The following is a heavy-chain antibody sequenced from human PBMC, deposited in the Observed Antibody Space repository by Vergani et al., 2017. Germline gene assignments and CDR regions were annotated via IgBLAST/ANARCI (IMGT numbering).Heavy chain of an antibody. CDR3: ARGLRLLYNRFDP. D-gene: IGHD1-14*01. CDR2: TWYDGNNK. V-gene: IGHV3-33*01. J-gene: IGHJ5*02. CDR1: GFTFNQYG. Sequence: QVQLVESGGGVVQPGRSLRLSCAASGFTFNQYGMHWVRQAPGKGLEWVAVTWYDGNNKQYADSVKGRFTISRDNSKRMMYLQMNSLRDEDTGVYYCARGLRLLYNRFDPWGQGTLVTVSS.